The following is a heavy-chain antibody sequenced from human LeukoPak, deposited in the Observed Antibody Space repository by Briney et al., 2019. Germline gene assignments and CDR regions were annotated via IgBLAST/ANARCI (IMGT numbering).Heavy chain of an antibody. CDR3: ATSNYDSGY. CDR2: FDPEDGET. CDR1: GSTLTQLS. V-gene: IGHV1-24*01. D-gene: IGHD3-22*01. Sequence: GASVTVSCKCSGSTLTQLSMHWVRQAPGKGLEWMGGFDPEDGETIYAQKIQGRVTMTEDTSTDTAYMELSSLRSEDTAVYYCATSNYDSGYWGQGTLVTVSS. J-gene: IGHJ4*02.